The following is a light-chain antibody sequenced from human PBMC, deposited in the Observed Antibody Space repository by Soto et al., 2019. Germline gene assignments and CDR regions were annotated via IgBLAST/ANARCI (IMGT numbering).Light chain of an antibody. CDR3: QQRSNWMYT. Sequence: EIVLTQSPATLSLSPGERATLSCRASQSVSSYLAWYQQKPGQAPRLLIYDASNRATGIPARFSGSGSGTDFTLTISSLEPEDFPVYYCQQRSNWMYTFGQGTKLQIK. V-gene: IGKV3-11*01. CDR2: DAS. CDR1: QSVSSY. J-gene: IGKJ2*01.